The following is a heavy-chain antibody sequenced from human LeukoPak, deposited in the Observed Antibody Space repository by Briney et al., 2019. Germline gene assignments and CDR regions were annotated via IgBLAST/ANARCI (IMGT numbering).Heavy chain of an antibody. CDR3: TENT. V-gene: IGHV3-23*01. Sequence: GGSLRLPCAASGFIFNNSGMGWVRQAPGRGLEWVSAISASGLTAYYGDSVKGRFTISRDNAKNTLYLHMSSLRGEDTAIYYCTENTWGRGTRVTVSS. J-gene: IGHJ4*02. CDR2: ISASGLTA. CDR1: GFIFNNSG.